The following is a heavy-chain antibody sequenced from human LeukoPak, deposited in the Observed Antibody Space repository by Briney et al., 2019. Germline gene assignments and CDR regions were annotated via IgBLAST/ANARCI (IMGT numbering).Heavy chain of an antibody. J-gene: IGHJ4*02. Sequence: PGGSLRLSCAASGFTFSSYEMNWVRQAPGKGLEWVSYISSSGSTIYYADSVKGRFTISRDNAKNSLYLQMSSLRAEDTAVYYCARAYTFGGVIVAFDYWGQGTLVTVSS. D-gene: IGHD3-16*02. CDR2: ISSSGSTI. V-gene: IGHV3-48*03. CDR3: ARAYTFGGVIVAFDY. CDR1: GFTFSSYE.